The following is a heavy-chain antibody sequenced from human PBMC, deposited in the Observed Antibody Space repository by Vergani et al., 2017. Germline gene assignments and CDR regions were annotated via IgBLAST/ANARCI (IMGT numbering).Heavy chain of an antibody. CDR2: IIPIFGTA. CDR1: GYTFTSYY. J-gene: IGHJ4*02. V-gene: IGHV1-69*06. Sequence: QVQLVQSGAEVKKPVASVKVSCKASGYTFTSYYMHWVRQAPGQGLEWMGGIIPIFGTANYAQKFQGRVTITADKSTSTAYMELSSLRSEDTAVYYCARTYYYGSGSLTYYFDYWGQGTLVTVSS. D-gene: IGHD3-10*01. CDR3: ARTYYYGSGSLTYYFDY.